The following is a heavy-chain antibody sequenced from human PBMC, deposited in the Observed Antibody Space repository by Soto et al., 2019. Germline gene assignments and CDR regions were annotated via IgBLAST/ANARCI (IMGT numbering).Heavy chain of an antibody. Sequence: GGSLRLSCAASCFTFSKTWMNWVRQAPGKGPEWVGRIKSIPDGGTADYAAPLKGRLTISRDDSRDTLFLQMNSLKTEDTAVYYCTTDTVCDYWGQGALVTVSS. V-gene: IGHV3-15*07. CDR2: IKSIPDGGTA. J-gene: IGHJ4*02. CDR3: TTDTVCDY. CDR1: CFTFSKTW. D-gene: IGHD3-16*01.